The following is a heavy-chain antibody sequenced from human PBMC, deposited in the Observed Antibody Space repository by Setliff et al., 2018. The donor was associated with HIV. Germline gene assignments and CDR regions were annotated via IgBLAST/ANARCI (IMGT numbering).Heavy chain of an antibody. D-gene: IGHD3-16*01. V-gene: IGHV1-18*04. Sequence: ASVKVSCKASGYTFTGYVIHWVRQAPGQGLEWMGWISYNSGNTHYSQRLQDRGTMTIDTLTATVYMELTSLRSDDTAVYYCASQTGGRRAFEIWGQGTVVTVSS. CDR3: ASQTGGRRAFEI. J-gene: IGHJ3*02. CDR1: GYTFTGYV. CDR2: ISYNSGNT.